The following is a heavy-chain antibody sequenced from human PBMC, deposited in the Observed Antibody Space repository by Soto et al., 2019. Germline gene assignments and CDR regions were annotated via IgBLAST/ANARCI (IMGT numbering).Heavy chain of an antibody. CDR2: INHSGST. D-gene: IGHD6-13*01. CDR1: GGSFSWYY. V-gene: IGHV4-34*01. Sequence: SETLSLACAVYGGSFSWYYWSWIRQPPGKGLEWIGEINHSGSTNYNPSLKSRVTISVDTSKNQFSLKLSSVTAADTAVYYCARGRSQSSSYDGDFDYWGQGTLVTVSS. J-gene: IGHJ4*02. CDR3: ARGRSQSSSYDGDFDY.